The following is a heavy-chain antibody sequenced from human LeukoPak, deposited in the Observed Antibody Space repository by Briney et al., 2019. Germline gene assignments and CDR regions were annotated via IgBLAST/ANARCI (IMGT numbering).Heavy chain of an antibody. J-gene: IGHJ3*01. CDR2: IKRKSDGGTA. Sequence: GGSLRLSCAASGFTFNNAWMSWVRQAPGKGLEWVGRIKRKSDGGTADYAAPVKGRFSISRDDSKNTMYLQMNSLRTDDTAVYFCAIEGAWDDGFDFWGRGTMVTVSS. D-gene: IGHD1-26*01. CDR3: AIEGAWDDGFDF. V-gene: IGHV3-15*01. CDR1: GFTFNNAW.